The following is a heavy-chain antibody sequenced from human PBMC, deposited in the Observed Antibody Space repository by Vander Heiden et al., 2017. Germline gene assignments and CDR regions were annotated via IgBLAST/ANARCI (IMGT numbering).Heavy chain of an antibody. CDR1: GGSTRSGGYY. CDR3: ARGGYTYGGQVGAFDI. J-gene: IGHJ3*02. CDR2: ISYSGST. Sequence: QVQLQESGPGLVQPSQTLSLTCTVSGGSTRSGGYYWSWIRQLPGKGLEWIGYISYSGSTHYSPSLKSRVTFSVDTSKNQFSLKLSSVTAADTAVFYCARGGYTYGGQVGAFDIWGRGTMVTVSS. D-gene: IGHD5-18*01. V-gene: IGHV4-31*03.